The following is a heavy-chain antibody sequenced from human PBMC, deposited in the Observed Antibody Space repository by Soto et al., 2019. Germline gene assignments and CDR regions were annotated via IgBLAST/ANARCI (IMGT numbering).Heavy chain of an antibody. V-gene: IGHV1-8*01. CDR2: MNPNSGNT. Sequence: ASVKVSCKASGYTFTSYDINWVRQATGQGREGMGWMNPNSGNTGYAQKFQGRVTMTRNTSISTAYMELSSLRSEDTAVYYCARVGTKSNYVLWGYYYYGMDVWGQGTTVTVSS. D-gene: IGHD4-4*01. J-gene: IGHJ6*02. CDR1: GYTFTSYD. CDR3: ARVGTKSNYVLWGYYYYGMDV.